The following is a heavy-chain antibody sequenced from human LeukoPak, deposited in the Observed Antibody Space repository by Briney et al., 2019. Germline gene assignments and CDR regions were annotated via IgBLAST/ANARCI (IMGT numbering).Heavy chain of an antibody. CDR3: ARGYGGDGYNYAYGFDI. V-gene: IGHV3-7*05. D-gene: IGHD5-24*01. Sequence: GGSLRLSCAVSGFXFSSYWISWVRLAPGKGLEWVANIKQDGSDKYYVGSVKGRFTISRDNAKNSLYLQMNSLRPEDTAVYFCARGYGGDGYNYAYGFDIWGQGTMVTVSS. CDR1: GFXFSSYW. CDR2: IKQDGSDK. J-gene: IGHJ3*02.